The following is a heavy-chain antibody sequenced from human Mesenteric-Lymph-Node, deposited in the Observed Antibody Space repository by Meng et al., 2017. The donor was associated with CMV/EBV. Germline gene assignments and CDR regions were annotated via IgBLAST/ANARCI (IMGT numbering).Heavy chain of an antibody. J-gene: IGHJ4*02. D-gene: IGHD5-18*01. V-gene: IGHV3-53*01. CDR2: IYGGGGT. CDR1: GFIVSSNY. Sequence: EVQLVESGGGLIQPGGSLSLSCAASGFIVSSNYMRWVRQAPGKGLEWVSVIYGGGGTNYADSVRGRFTISRDNSKNTLYLQMNSLRAEDTAVYFCAGTGGYSYAYDYWGQGTLVTVSS. CDR3: AGTGGYSYAYDY.